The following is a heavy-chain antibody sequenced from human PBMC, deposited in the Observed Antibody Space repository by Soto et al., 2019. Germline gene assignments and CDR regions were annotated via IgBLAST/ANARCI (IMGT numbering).Heavy chain of an antibody. Sequence: EVQLLESGGGLVQSGGSLRLSCAASGFTFSRFGMSWVRQAPGKGLEWVSGISGGGNPTYYSDSVKGRFTISRDSAKNTLYLQMNSLRTEDTAVYYCAKDITYDSSAYDSWGQGTLVTVSS. J-gene: IGHJ4*02. CDR3: AKDITYDSSAYDS. D-gene: IGHD3-22*01. CDR1: GFTFSRFG. CDR2: ISGGGNPT. V-gene: IGHV3-23*01.